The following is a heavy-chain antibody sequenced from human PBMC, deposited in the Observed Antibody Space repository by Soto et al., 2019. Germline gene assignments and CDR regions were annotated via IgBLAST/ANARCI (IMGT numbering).Heavy chain of an antibody. CDR3: ARLIAVAGTIWFDP. Sequence: QVQLVQSGAEVKKPGSSVKVSCKASGGTFSSYAISWVRKAPGQGLEWMGGIIPIFGTANYAQKFQGRVTITAGESTSTAYMELSSLRSDDTAVYYCARLIAVAGTIWFDPWGQGTLVTVSS. CDR2: IIPIFGTA. D-gene: IGHD6-19*01. V-gene: IGHV1-69*01. J-gene: IGHJ5*02. CDR1: GGTFSSYA.